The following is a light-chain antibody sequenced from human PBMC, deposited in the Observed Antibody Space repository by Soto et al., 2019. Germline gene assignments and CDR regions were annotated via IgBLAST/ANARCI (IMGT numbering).Light chain of an antibody. Sequence: QSVLTQPPSASGSPGQSVTISCTGTISDVGGYYYVSWYQQHPGKAPKLIIYEVSKRPSGVPDRFSGSKSGNTASLTVSGLQAEDEADYYCSSYAASNTYVFGTGTKVTVL. CDR3: SSYAASNTYV. CDR1: ISDVGGYYY. V-gene: IGLV2-8*01. J-gene: IGLJ1*01. CDR2: EVS.